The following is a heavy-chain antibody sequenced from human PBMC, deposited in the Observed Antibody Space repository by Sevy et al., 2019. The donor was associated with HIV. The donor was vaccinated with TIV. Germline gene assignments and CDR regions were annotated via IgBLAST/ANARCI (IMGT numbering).Heavy chain of an antibody. CDR1: GYTFTGYY. J-gene: IGHJ5*02. D-gene: IGHD3-22*01. Sequence: ASVKVSCKASGYTFTGYYMHWVRQAPGQGLEWMGWVNPNSGGPNYAQKFQGRVTMTRGTSISTAYMELRRLRSDVTAVDYCARGFYYYDSSGYYWPWGQGTLVTVSS. CDR3: ARGFYYYDSSGYYWP. V-gene: IGHV1-2*02. CDR2: VNPNSGGP.